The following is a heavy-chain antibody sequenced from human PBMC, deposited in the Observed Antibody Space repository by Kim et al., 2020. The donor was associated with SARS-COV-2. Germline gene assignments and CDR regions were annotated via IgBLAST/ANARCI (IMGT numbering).Heavy chain of an antibody. J-gene: IGHJ5*02. CDR1: GGSISSGGYS. D-gene: IGHD5-12*01. CDR3: ARVDGYEGENWFDP. CDR2: IYHSGST. V-gene: IGHV4-30-2*01. Sequence: SETLSLTCAVSGGSISSGGYSWSWIRQPPGKGLEWIGYIYHSGSTYYNPSLKSRVTISVDRSKNQFSLKLSSVTAADTAVYYCARVDGYEGENWFDPWGQGTLVTVSS.